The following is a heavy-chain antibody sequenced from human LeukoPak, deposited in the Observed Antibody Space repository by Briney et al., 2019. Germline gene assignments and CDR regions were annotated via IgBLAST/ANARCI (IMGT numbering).Heavy chain of an antibody. J-gene: IGHJ4*02. V-gene: IGHV3-23*01. CDR2: ISGSGGST. CDR1: GFTFSSYA. D-gene: IGHD2-2*01. Sequence: PGGSLRLSCAASGFTFSSYAMSWVRQAPGKGLEWVSAISGSGGSTYYADSVKGRFTISRDNSKNTLYLQMNSLRAEDTAVYYCAKHNAVVVVPAAIFWGQGTLVTVSS. CDR3: AKHNAVVVVPAAIF.